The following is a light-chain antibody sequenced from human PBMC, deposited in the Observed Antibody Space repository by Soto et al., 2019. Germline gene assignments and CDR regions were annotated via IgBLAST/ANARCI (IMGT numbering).Light chain of an antibody. J-gene: IGLJ1*01. CDR2: DVS. CDR1: SSEVGGYNY. V-gene: IGLV2-14*01. CDR3: SSYTSSSTLLYV. Sequence: QSVLTQPASVSGSTGQSITISCTRTSSEVGGYNYVSWYQQHPGKAPKLMIYDVSNRPSGGSNRFSGSKSGNTASLTISGLQAEDEADYYCSSYTSSSTLLYVFGTGTKLTVL.